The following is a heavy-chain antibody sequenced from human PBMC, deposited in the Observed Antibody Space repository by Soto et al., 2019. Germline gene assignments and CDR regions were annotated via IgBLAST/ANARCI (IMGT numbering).Heavy chain of an antibody. V-gene: IGHV4-59*01. CDR3: ARETQSSPYSGPYLDY. CDR1: GGSISSYY. CDR2: IYYSGST. Sequence: PSETLSLTCTVSGGSISSYYWSWIRQPPGKGLEWIGYIYYSGSTNYNPSLKSRVTISVDTSKNQFSLKLSSVTAADTAVYYCARETQSSPYSGPYLDYWGQGTLATVSS. D-gene: IGHD5-12*01. J-gene: IGHJ4*02.